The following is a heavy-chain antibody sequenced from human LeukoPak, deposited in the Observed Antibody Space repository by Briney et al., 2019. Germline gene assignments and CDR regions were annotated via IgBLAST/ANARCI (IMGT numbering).Heavy chain of an antibody. V-gene: IGHV3-7*01. CDR1: GFDLSNFW. D-gene: IGHD5-12*01. CDR2: INQDGSSD. Sequence: PGGSLRLSCASSGFDLSNFWMSRVRQAPGKGLEWVANINQDGSSDYYVDSVKGRFTISRDNAKNSLYLHINSLRGDDTAVYYCARDARDDDYSLDYFDYWGQGRLVIVSS. CDR3: ARDARDDDYSLDYFDY. J-gene: IGHJ4*02.